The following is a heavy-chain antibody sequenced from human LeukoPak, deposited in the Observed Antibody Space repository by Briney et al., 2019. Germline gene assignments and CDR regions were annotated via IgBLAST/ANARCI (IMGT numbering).Heavy chain of an antibody. V-gene: IGHV1-2*02. J-gene: IGHJ4*02. D-gene: IGHD6-6*01. Sequence: ASVKVSCKTSGYTFTGYYIHWVRQAPGQGLEWMGWINPNSGDTNFAQSFRGRVTMTRDTSISTAYMELSSLRSDDTALYYCATGRASYTSSSALDCWGQGTLLTVSA. CDR3: ATGRASYTSSSALDC. CDR2: INPNSGDT. CDR1: GYTFTGYY.